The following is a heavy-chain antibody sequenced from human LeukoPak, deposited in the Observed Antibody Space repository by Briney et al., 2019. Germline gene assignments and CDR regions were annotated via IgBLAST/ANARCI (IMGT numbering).Heavy chain of an antibody. CDR3: ARNRKDIVVVVAAFNWFDP. CDR2: IKQDGSEK. V-gene: IGHV3-7*01. J-gene: IGHJ5*02. Sequence: PGGSLRLSCAASGFTFSSYWMSWVRQAPGKGQEWVANIKQDGSEKYYVDSVKGRFTISRDNAKNSLYLQMNSLRAEDTAVYYCARNRKDIVVVVAAFNWFDPWGQGTLVTVSS. D-gene: IGHD2-15*01. CDR1: GFTFSSYW.